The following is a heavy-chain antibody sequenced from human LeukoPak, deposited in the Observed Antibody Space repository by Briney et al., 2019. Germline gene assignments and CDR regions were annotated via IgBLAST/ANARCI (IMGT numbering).Heavy chain of an antibody. V-gene: IGHV1-18*04. CDR1: GYTFTSYG. D-gene: IGHD1-26*01. CDR3: ARLPLRRWGYYYYGMDV. CDR2: ISAYNGNT. Sequence: GASVKVSCKASGYTFTSYGISWVRQAPGQGLEWMGWISAYNGNTNYAQKLQGRVTMTTDTSTSTAYMELRSLRSDDTAVYYCARLPLRRWGYYYYGMDVWGKGTTVTVSS. J-gene: IGHJ6*04.